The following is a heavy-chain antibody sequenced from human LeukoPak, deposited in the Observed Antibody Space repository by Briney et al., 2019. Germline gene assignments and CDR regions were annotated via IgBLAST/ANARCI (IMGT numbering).Heavy chain of an antibody. V-gene: IGHV4-34*01. CDR3: ARRHQLLWYFQH. CDR2: INHSGST. Sequence: PSETLSLTCAVYGGSFSGYYWSWIRQPPGKGLEWIGEINHSGSTNYNPSLKSRVTISVDTSKNQFSLNLSSVTAAATAVYYCARRHQLLWYFQHWGKGTLVTVSS. D-gene: IGHD2-2*01. CDR1: GGSFSGYY. J-gene: IGHJ1*01.